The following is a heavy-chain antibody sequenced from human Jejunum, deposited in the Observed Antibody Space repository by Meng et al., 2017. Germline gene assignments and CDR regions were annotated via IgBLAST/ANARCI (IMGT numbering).Heavy chain of an antibody. J-gene: IGHJ6*02. CDR1: GFSFSSYW. D-gene: IGHD3-16*01. V-gene: IGHV3-7*01. CDR3: ARRLPYYGLDV. CDR2: IKQDGSQK. Sequence: GESLKISCAASGFSFSSYWMIWVRQAPGKGLEWVANIKQDGSQKDYVDSVKGRFTISRDNAKNSLYLQMNSLRVEDTGVYYCARRLPYYGLDVWGQGTTVTVSS.